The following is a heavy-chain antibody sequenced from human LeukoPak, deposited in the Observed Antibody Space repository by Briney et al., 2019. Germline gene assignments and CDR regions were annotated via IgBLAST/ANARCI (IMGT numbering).Heavy chain of an antibody. D-gene: IGHD3-9*01. V-gene: IGHV3-33*01. CDR2: IWYDGSNK. CDR3: ARDAGRYFDWLGY. CDR1: GFTFSSYG. Sequence: PGRSLRLSCAASGFTFSSYGMHWVRQALGKGLEWVAVIWYDGSNKYYADSVKGRFTISRDNSKNMLYLQMNSLRAEDTAVYYCARDAGRYFDWLGYWGQGTLVTVSS. J-gene: IGHJ4*02.